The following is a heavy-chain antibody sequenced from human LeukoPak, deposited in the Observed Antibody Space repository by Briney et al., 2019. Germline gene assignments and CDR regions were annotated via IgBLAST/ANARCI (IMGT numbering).Heavy chain of an antibody. D-gene: IGHD3-3*01. Sequence: SQTLSLXCTVSGGSNSSGSYYWSWIRQPAGRGPEWIGRIYTSGITNYNPPLKSRVTISVDTSKNQFSLKLSSVTAADAAVYYCARSDGNYDFWSGYYYYYMDVWGKGTTVTVSS. J-gene: IGHJ6*03. V-gene: IGHV4-61*02. CDR1: GGSNSSGSYY. CDR3: ARSDGNYDFWSGYYYYYMDV. CDR2: IYTSGIT.